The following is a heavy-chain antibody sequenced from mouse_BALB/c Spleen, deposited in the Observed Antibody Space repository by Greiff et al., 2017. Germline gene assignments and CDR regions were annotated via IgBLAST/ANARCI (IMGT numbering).Heavy chain of an antibody. J-gene: IGHJ2*01. D-gene: IGHD2-4*01. V-gene: IGHV6-6*02. CDR3: TRRDDYDAGY. Sequence: EVKLMESGGGLVQPGGSMKLSCVASGFTFSNYWMNWVRQSPEKGLEWVAEIRLKSNNYATHYAESVKGRFTISRDDSKSSVYLQMNNLRAEDTGIYYCTRRDDYDAGYWGQGTTLTVSS. CDR2: IRLKSNNYAT. CDR1: GFTFSNYW.